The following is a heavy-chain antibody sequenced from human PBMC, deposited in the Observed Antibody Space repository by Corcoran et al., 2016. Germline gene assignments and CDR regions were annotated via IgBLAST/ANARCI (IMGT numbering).Heavy chain of an antibody. CDR3: AKDERPPRVRGVMSAFDI. CDR2: ISYDGSNK. D-gene: IGHD3-10*01. Sequence: QVQLVESGGGVVQPGRSLRLSCAASGFTFSSYGMHWVRQAPGKGLEWVAVISYDGSNKYYADSVKGRFTISRDNSKNTLYLQMNTLRAEDTAVYYCAKDERPPRVRGVMSAFDIWGQGTMVTVSS. V-gene: IGHV3-30*18. J-gene: IGHJ3*02. CDR1: GFTFSSYG.